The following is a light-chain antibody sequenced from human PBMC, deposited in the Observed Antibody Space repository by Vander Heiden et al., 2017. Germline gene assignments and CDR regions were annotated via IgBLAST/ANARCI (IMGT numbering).Light chain of an antibody. CDR3: QQYYSTPPIT. CDR1: QSALYSSNNKNY. J-gene: IGKJ5*01. Sequence: DIVMTQSPDSLAVSLGERATINRKSSQSALYSSNNKNYLAWYQQKPGQPPKLLIYWAATRESGVPDRFSGSGSGTDFTLTISSLQAEDVAVYYCQQYYSTPPITFGQGTRLEIK. CDR2: WAA. V-gene: IGKV4-1*01.